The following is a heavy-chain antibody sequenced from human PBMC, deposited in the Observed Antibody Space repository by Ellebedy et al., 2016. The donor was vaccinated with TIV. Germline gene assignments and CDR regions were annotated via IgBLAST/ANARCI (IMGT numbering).Heavy chain of an antibody. CDR2: ISGSGGST. CDR1: GFTFSSYE. V-gene: IGHV3-23*01. J-gene: IGHJ6*02. D-gene: IGHD1-14*01. CDR3: ARGPSRAGNPRYYYYGMDV. Sequence: GESLKISCAASGFTFSSYEMNWVRQAPGKGLEWVSAISGSGGSTYYADSVKGRFTISRDNSKNSLYLQMNSLRAEDTAVYYCARGPSRAGNPRYYYYGMDVWGQGTTVTVSS.